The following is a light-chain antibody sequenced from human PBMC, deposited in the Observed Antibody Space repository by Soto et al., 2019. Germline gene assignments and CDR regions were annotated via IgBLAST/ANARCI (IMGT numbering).Light chain of an antibody. CDR2: DSS. CDR3: QYHTGWPPYT. J-gene: IGKJ2*01. CDR1: QSVGRY. Sequence: EMVLTQSPATLSLSPGDRATLSCRASQSVGRYLAWYQQRPGQAPRLLIYDSSNRVTGIPARFSGNGSGRDFTLTISSLEPEDCAVYYCQYHTGWPPYTFGQGTTLEI. V-gene: IGKV3-11*02.